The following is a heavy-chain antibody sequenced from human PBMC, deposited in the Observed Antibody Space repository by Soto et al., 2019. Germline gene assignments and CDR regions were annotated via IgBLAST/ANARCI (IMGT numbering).Heavy chain of an antibody. V-gene: IGHV1-69*08. J-gene: IGHJ1*01. Sequence: QVQLVQSGAEVKKPGSSVKVSCKASGGTFSSYTISWVRQAPGQGLEWMGRIIPILGIANYAQKFQGRVTITADKSTSTAFMELSSLRSEDTAVYYCAREGEAYYCSGSYYNGLQHWGQGTLVTVSS. CDR3: AREGEAYYCSGSYYNGLQH. D-gene: IGHD3-10*01. CDR1: GGTFSSYT. CDR2: IIPILGIA.